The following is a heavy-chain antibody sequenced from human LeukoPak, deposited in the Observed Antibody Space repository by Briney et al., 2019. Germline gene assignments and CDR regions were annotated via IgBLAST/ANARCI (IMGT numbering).Heavy chain of an antibody. Sequence: ASVKVSCKASGYTFTSHGISRVRQAPGQGLEWMGWISAYNSNTNYAQKLQGRVIMTTDTSTSTAYIELRSLRSDDTAVYYCARIAVTAYYFDYWGQGTLVTVSS. V-gene: IGHV1-18*04. CDR1: GYTFTSHG. D-gene: IGHD6-19*01. CDR2: ISAYNSNT. J-gene: IGHJ4*02. CDR3: ARIAVTAYYFDY.